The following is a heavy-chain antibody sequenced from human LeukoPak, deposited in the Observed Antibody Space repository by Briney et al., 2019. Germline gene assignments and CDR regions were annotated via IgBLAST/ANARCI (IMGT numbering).Heavy chain of an antibody. CDR2: ISSSGSTI. CDR1: GFTFSDYY. Sequence: PGGSLRLSCAASGFTFSDYYMSWIRQAPGKGLEWVSYISSSGSTIYYADSVKGRFTISRDNAKNSLYLQMNSLRAEGTAVYYCARVQPHYYDSSGYPPDYWGQGTLVTVSS. V-gene: IGHV3-11*01. D-gene: IGHD3-22*01. CDR3: ARVQPHYYDSSGYPPDY. J-gene: IGHJ4*02.